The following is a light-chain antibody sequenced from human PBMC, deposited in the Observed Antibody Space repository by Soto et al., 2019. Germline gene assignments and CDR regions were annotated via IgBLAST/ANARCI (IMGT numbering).Light chain of an antibody. Sequence: EIVITQSPATLSVSPGERATLSCRASQSVSNNLAWYQQKPGQAPRLLIYGASTRATGIPARFSGSGSGTEFTLTISSLQSEDFAVYYCQQYSNWPPETFGPGTKVDIK. CDR2: GAS. CDR1: QSVSNN. V-gene: IGKV3-15*01. CDR3: QQYSNWPPET. J-gene: IGKJ3*01.